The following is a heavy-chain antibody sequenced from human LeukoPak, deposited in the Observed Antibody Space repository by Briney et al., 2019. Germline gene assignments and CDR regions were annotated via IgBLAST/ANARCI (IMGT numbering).Heavy chain of an antibody. CDR2: INHSGST. D-gene: IGHD6-19*01. Sequence: SETLSLTCAVYGGSFSGYYWSWIRQPPGKGLEWIGEINHSGSTNYNPSLKSRVTISVDTSKNQFSLKLSSVTAAYTAVYYCARESSGWYSIDYWGQGTLVTVSS. V-gene: IGHV4-34*01. CDR1: GGSFSGYY. CDR3: ARESSGWYSIDY. J-gene: IGHJ4*02.